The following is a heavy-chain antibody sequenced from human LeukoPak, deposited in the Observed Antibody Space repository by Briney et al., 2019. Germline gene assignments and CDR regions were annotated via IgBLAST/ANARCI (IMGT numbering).Heavy chain of an antibody. D-gene: IGHD3-3*01. J-gene: IGHJ5*02. CDR3: AREGGFLEWLPPFDP. V-gene: IGHV1-69*05. Sequence: ASVKVSCKASGYTFTSYDINWVRQAPGQGLEWMGGIIPIFGTANYAQKFQGRVTITTDESTSTAYMELSSLRSEDTAVYYCAREGGFLEWLPPFDPWGQGTLVTVSS. CDR1: GYTFTSYD. CDR2: IIPIFGTA.